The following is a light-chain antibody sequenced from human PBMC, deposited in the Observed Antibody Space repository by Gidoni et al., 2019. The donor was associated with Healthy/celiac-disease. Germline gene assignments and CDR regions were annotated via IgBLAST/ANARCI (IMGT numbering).Light chain of an antibody. CDR3: QQYGSSLWT. Sequence: EIVLTQSPGTLSLSQGERATLSCRASPSDSSSYLAWYQQKPGQAPRLLIYGASSRATGIPDRFSGSGSGTDFTLTISRLEPEDFAVYYCQQYGSSLWTFGQGTKVEIK. J-gene: IGKJ1*01. CDR2: GAS. CDR1: PSDSSSY. V-gene: IGKV3-20*01.